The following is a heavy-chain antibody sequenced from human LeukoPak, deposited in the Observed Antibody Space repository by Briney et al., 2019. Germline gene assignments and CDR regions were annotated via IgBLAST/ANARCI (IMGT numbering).Heavy chain of an antibody. J-gene: IGHJ4*02. CDR3: ARDVTWARYYYDKIGYDYYFHN. D-gene: IGHD3-22*01. CDR2: ISPYSGNT. V-gene: IGHV1-18*01. Sequence: GASVKVSCKASGYTFTSYRLSSVPQAPGQGLEWMGWISPYSGNTNYAQKFQVRVTMTTDTSTSTAYMEVRSLRFDDTAVYYCARDVTWARYYYDKIGYDYYFHNWGQGTQVTVSS. CDR1: GYTFTSYR.